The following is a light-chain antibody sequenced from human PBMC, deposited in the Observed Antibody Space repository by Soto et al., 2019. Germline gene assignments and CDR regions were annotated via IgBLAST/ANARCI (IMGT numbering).Light chain of an antibody. CDR2: EVS. V-gene: IGLV2-11*01. CDR3: CSNAGSYEV. J-gene: IGLJ2*01. CDR1: SNDVGGYNY. Sequence: QSALTQPRSVSGSPGQSVTISCTGTSNDVGGYNYVSWYQQHPGKVPKLMIYEVSNRPSGVPDRFSGSKSGNTASLTISGLQAEDEADYYCCSNAGSYEVFGGGTKLTVL.